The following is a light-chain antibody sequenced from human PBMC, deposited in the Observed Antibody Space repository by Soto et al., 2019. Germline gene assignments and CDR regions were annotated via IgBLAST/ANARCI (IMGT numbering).Light chain of an antibody. Sequence: QSVLTQPASVSGSPGQSITISCPGTSRVVGSYNLVSWYQQHPGKAPKLMIYEVSKRPSGVSNRFSGSKSGNTASLTISGLQAEDEADYYCCSYAGSSTFVFGTGTKVTVL. CDR2: EVS. CDR3: CSYAGSSTFV. CDR1: SRVVGSYNL. J-gene: IGLJ1*01. V-gene: IGLV2-23*02.